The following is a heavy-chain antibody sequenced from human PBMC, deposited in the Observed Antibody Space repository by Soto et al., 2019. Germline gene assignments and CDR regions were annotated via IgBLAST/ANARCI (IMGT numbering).Heavy chain of an antibody. Sequence: EVQLVETGGGWIQPGGSLRLSCAVSGFTVSTNYMSWVRQAPGKGLEWVSVIYYDDGSTYYADSVKGRFSISRDSSRNTMYLQMNSLRADDTAVYYCASGQQVILRYYYGLDFWGQGTTVTVSS. CDR1: GFTVSTNY. CDR3: ASGQQVILRYYYGLDF. D-gene: IGHD6-13*01. V-gene: IGHV3-53*02. J-gene: IGHJ6*02. CDR2: IYYDDGST.